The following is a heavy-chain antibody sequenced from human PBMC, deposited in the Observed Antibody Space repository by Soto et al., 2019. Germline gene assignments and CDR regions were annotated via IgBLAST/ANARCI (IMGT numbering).Heavy chain of an antibody. CDR3: ARDGDSSGYYKDYQYGMDV. Sequence: WVSRRLSCAAAGFTVSSYWISWVRQAPGKGMEWVANIQQDGSEKYYVDSVKGRFTISRDNAKNSLYLQMNCLRAEDTAVDYCARDGDSSGYYKDYQYGMDVWGQGTPVTVSS. CDR2: IQQDGSEK. D-gene: IGHD3-22*01. J-gene: IGHJ6*02. V-gene: IGHV3-7*03. CDR1: GFTVSSYW.